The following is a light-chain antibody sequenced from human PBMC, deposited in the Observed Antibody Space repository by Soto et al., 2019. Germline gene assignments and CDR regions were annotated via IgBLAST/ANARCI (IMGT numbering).Light chain of an antibody. CDR3: CSYAGRDTLYV. Sequence: QSALTQPRSVSGSPGQSVTISCTGTSTEVGGYHYVSWYQQHPGKVPKLMLYDVSKRPSGVPDRFSGSKSGNTASLTISGLQDEDEADYYCCSYAGRDTLYVFGSGTKLTVL. V-gene: IGLV2-11*01. CDR2: DVS. CDR1: STEVGGYHY. J-gene: IGLJ1*01.